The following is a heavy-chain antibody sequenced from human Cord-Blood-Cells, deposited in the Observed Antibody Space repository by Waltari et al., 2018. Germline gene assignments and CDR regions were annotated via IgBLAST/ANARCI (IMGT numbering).Heavy chain of an antibody. CDR1: GYTLTELS. J-gene: IGHJ6*02. Sequence: QVQLVQSGAEVKKPGASVKVSCTVSGYTLTELSMHVVRQAPGKGLEWMGGFDPEDGETNYAQKCKGRVTMTEDTSTDTAYMELSSLRSEDTAVYYCVGNSGYDHYYYDYGMDVWGQGTTVTVSS. V-gene: IGHV1-24*01. CDR3: VGNSGYDHYYYDYGMDV. CDR2: FDPEDGET. D-gene: IGHD5-12*01.